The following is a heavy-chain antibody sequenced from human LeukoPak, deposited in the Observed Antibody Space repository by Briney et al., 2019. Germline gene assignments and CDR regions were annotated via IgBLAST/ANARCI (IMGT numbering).Heavy chain of an antibody. V-gene: IGHV4-39*07. CDR1: GGSISTSIYY. D-gene: IGHD5-18*01. Sequence: SETLSLTCIVSGGSISTSIYYWGWLRQPPGTGLEWIGSIYYSGSTYYNPSLKSRVTISVDTSKNQFSLQLSSVSAADTAVYYCARGRVTGYNYGYFAYWGQGSRVTASS. CDR2: IYYSGST. CDR3: ARGRVTGYNYGYFAY. J-gene: IGHJ4*02.